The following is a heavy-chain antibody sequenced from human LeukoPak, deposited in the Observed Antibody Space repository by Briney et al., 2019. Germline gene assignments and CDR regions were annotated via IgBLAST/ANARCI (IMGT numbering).Heavy chain of an antibody. V-gene: IGHV3-33*06. D-gene: IGHD1-26*01. J-gene: IGHJ4*02. CDR3: AKESGSGSYYFDY. CDR1: GFTFSSYG. CDR2: IWYDGSNK. Sequence: QAGGSLRLSCAASGFTFSSYGMHWVRQAPGKGLEWVAVIWYDGSNKYYADSVKGRFTISRDNSKKTLYLQMNSLRAEDTAVYYCAKESGSGSYYFDYWGQGTLVTVSS.